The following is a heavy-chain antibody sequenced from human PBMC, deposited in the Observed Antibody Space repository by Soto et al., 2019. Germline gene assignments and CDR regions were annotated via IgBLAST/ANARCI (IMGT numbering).Heavy chain of an antibody. V-gene: IGHV4-59*01. CDR2: IYYSGST. CDR3: ARDLRYCSSTSCPYGMDV. Sequence: SETLSLTCTVPGGSISSYYWSWIRQPPGKGLEWIGYIYYSGSTNYNPSLKSRVTISVDTSKNQFSLKLSSVTAADTAVYYCARDLRYCSSTSCPYGMDVWGQGTTVTVSS. CDR1: GGSISSYY. J-gene: IGHJ6*02. D-gene: IGHD2-2*01.